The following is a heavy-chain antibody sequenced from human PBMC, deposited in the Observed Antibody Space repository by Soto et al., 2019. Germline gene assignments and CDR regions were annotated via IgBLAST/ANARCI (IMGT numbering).Heavy chain of an antibody. CDR2: INLDGSEN. Sequence: GGSLRLSCAASGFTFSDYWMSWVRQAPGKGLEWVANINLDGSENYYVDYVKGRFTISRDNAKSSLYPQMNSLRAEDTAVYYSATDPPGWGQGTLVTVSS. V-gene: IGHV3-7*01. J-gene: IGHJ4*02. CDR1: GFTFSDYW. CDR3: ATDPPG.